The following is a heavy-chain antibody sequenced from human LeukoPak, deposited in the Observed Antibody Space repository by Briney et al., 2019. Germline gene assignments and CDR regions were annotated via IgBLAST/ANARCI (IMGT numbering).Heavy chain of an antibody. CDR1: GFTVSSNY. D-gene: IGHD3-22*01. CDR2: IYSDGST. CDR3: ARDYNYYHSSGYWYYFDY. J-gene: IGHJ4*02. Sequence: GGSLRLSCAASGFTVSSNYMSWVRQAPGKGLEWVSVIYSDGSTYYADSVKGRFTTSRDNSKNTLYLQINSLRAEDTAVYYCARDYNYYHSSGYWYYFDYWGRGTLVTVSS. V-gene: IGHV3-66*01.